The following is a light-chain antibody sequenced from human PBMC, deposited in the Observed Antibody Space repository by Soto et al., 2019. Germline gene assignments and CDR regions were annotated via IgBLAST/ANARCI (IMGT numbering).Light chain of an antibody. CDR3: QQYDNSPIT. J-gene: IGKJ5*01. CDR2: GAS. V-gene: IGKV3-20*01. CDR1: QSVSTNF. Sequence: EIVLTQSPGTLPLSPGERATLYCRASQSVSTNFLAWYQQKPGQAPRLLIYGASSRATGIPDRFSGTGSETDFTLTISRLEPEDFAVYYCQQYDNSPITFGQGTRLEIK.